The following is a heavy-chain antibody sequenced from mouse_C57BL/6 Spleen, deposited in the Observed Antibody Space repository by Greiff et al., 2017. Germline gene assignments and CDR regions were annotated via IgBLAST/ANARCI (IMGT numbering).Heavy chain of an antibody. CDR3: ARWGDGWFAY. Sequence: VKLQQPGAELVRPGSSVKLSCKASGYTFTSYWMHWVKQRPIQGLEWIGNIDPSDSETHYNQKFKDKATLTVDKSSSTAYMQLSSLTSEDSAVYYCARWGDGWFAYWGQGTLVTVSA. J-gene: IGHJ3*01. V-gene: IGHV1-52*01. CDR1: GYTFTSYW. CDR2: IDPSDSET.